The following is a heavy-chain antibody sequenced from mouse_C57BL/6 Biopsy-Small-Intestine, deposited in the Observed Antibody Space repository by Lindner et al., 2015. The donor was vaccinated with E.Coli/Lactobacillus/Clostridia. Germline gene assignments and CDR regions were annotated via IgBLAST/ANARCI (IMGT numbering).Heavy chain of an antibody. Sequence: VQLQESGAELVKPGASVKLSCEASGYTFTTYPIEWMKQNHGKSLEWIGNFHPYNDDTKYNEKFKGKATLTVEKSSSTVYLELSRLTSDDSAVYYCARASNYDYAMDYWGQGTSVTVSS. CDR2: FHPYNDDT. D-gene: IGHD2-5*01. CDR3: ARASNYDYAMDY. CDR1: GYTFTTYP. J-gene: IGHJ4*01. V-gene: IGHV1-47*01.